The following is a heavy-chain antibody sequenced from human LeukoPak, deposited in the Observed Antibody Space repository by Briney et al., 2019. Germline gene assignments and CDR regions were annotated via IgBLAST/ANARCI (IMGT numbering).Heavy chain of an antibody. Sequence: SETLSFTCTVSGGSISSYYWSWIRQPAGKGLEWIGRIYTSGSTNYNPSLKSRVTMSVDTSKNQFSLKLSSVTAADTAVYYCARDATGTPSGYFDLWGRGTLVTVSS. J-gene: IGHJ2*01. CDR3: ARDATGTPSGYFDL. D-gene: IGHD1-1*01. CDR1: GGSISSYY. V-gene: IGHV4-4*07. CDR2: IYTSGST.